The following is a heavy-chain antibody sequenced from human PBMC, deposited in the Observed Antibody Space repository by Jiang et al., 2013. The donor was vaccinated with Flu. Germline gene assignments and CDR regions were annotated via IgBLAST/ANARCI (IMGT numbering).Heavy chain of an antibody. J-gene: IGHJ4*02. D-gene: IGHD6-19*01. V-gene: IGHV4-34*01. Sequence: VLLKPSETLSLTCAVYGGSFSGYYWSWIRQPPGKGLEWIGEINHSGSTNYNPSLKSRVTISVDTSKNQFSLKLSSVTAADTAVYYCARGLRTVHSSGWLKFDYWGQGTLVTVSS. CDR3: ARGLRTVHSSGWLKFDY. CDR2: INHSGST. CDR1: GGSFSGYY.